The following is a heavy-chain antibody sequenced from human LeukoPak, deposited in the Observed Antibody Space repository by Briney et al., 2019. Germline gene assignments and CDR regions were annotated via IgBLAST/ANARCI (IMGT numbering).Heavy chain of an antibody. CDR2: IIPILGIA. CDR1: GGTFSSYA. Sequence: SSVKVSCKASGGTFSSYAISWVRQAPGQGLEWMGRIIPILGIANYAQKFQGRVTITADKSTSTAYMELSSLRSEDTAVYYCARDLAATAGDYWGQGTLVTVSS. D-gene: IGHD2-15*01. J-gene: IGHJ4*02. V-gene: IGHV1-69*04. CDR3: ARDLAATAGDY.